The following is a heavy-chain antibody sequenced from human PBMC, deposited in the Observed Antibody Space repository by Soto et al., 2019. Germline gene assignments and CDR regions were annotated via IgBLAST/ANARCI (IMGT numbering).Heavy chain of an antibody. Sequence: GASVKVSCKASGGTFSSYAISWVRQAPGQGLEWMGGIIPIFGTANYAQKFQGRVTITADKSTSTAYMELSSLRSEDTAVYYCAREMVDSSSPDEYYFDYWGQGTLVTVSS. V-gene: IGHV1-69*06. CDR1: GGTFSSYA. D-gene: IGHD6-6*01. CDR3: AREMVDSSSPDEYYFDY. CDR2: IIPIFGTA. J-gene: IGHJ4*02.